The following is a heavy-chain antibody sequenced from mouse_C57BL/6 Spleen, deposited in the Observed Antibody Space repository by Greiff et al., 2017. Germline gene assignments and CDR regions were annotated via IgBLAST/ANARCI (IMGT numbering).Heavy chain of an antibody. J-gene: IGHJ4*01. V-gene: IGHV2-9-1*01. CDR1: GFSLTSYA. D-gene: IGHD2-4*01. CDR3: ARTNDYDENYAMDY. CDR2: IWTGGGT. Sequence: VHLVESGPGLVAPSQSLSITCTVSGFSLTSYAISWVRQPPGKGLEWLGVIWTGGGTNYNSALKSRLSISKDNSKSQVFLKMNSLQTDDTARYYCARTNDYDENYAMDYWGQGTSVTVSS.